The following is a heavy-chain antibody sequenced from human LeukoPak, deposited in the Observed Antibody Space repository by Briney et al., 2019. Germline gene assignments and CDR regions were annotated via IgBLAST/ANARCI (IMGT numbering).Heavy chain of an antibody. CDR1: GFTFSSYG. D-gene: IGHD1-1*01. CDR2: ISYDGFDK. V-gene: IGHV3-30*03. J-gene: IGHJ6*03. CDR3: AREGELEPPVRYYYYMDV. Sequence: PGGSLRLSCAASGFTFSSYGMHWVRQAPGKGLEWVAVISYDGFDKYYADSVKGRYSVSRDNSKNTLFLEMDSLRPEDTAVYYCAREGELEPPVRYYYYMDVWGKGTTVTVSS.